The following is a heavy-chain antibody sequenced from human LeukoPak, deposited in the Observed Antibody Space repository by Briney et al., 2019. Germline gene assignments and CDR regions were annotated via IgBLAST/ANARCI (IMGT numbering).Heavy chain of an antibody. D-gene: IGHD2-2*01. J-gene: IGHJ4*02. V-gene: IGHV4-34*01. CDR3: ARGQGGLYCSSTSCRFDY. CDR1: GGSFSGYY. CDR2: INHSGST. Sequence: PSETLSLTCAAYGGSFSGYYWSWIRQPPGKGLEWIGEINHSGSTNYNPSLKSRVTISVDTSKNQFSLKLSSVTAADTAVYYCARGQGGLYCSSTSCRFDYWGQGTLVTVSS.